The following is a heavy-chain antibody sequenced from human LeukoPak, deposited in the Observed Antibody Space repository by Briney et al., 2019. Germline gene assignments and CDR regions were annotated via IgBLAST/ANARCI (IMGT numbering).Heavy chain of an antibody. V-gene: IGHV3-66*01. J-gene: IGHJ6*02. CDR2: IYSGGST. Sequence: GGSLRLSCAASGFTVSSNYMSWVRQAPGKGLEWVSVIYSGGSTYYADSVKGRFTISRDNSKNTLYLQMNSLRAEDTAVYYCARAPGYYYGMDVWGQGTTVAVSS. CDR1: GFTVSSNY. CDR3: ARAPGYYYGMDV.